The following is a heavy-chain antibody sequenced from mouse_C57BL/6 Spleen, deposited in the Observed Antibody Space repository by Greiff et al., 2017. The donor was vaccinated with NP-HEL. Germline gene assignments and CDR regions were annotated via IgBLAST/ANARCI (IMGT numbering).Heavy chain of an antibody. CDR3: ARHPYPGGAMDY. CDR2: INSDGGST. J-gene: IGHJ4*01. V-gene: IGHV5-2*01. CDR1: EYEFPSHD. Sequence: EVKLVDSGGGLVQPGESLKLSCESNEYEFPSHDMSWVRQTPEKRLELVAAINSDGGSTYYPDTMERRFIISRDNTKKTLYLQMSSLRSEDTALYYCARHPYPGGAMDYWGQGTSVTVSS.